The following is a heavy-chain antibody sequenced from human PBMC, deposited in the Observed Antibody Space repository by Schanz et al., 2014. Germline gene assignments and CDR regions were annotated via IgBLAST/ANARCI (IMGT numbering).Heavy chain of an antibody. V-gene: IGHV1-2*06. Sequence: QVQLVQSGAEVKEPGASVMVSCKASGYTFTGHYIQWVRQAPGQGLEWMGRINPGPGGTTYAQSFRGRVTMTRDTSISTAYMELSGLTSDDTAVYFCAKELGIGITIFGVAPDYWGQGTLVTVSS. CDR1: GYTFTGHY. J-gene: IGHJ4*02. CDR3: AKELGIGITIFGVAPDY. D-gene: IGHD3-3*01. CDR2: INPGPGGT.